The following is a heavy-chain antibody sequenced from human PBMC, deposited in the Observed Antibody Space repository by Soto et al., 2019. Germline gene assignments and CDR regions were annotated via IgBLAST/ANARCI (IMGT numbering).Heavy chain of an antibody. Sequence: PGGSLRLSCAASGFTFSSYWMSWVRQAPGKGLEWVANIKQDGSEKYYVDSVKGRFTISRDNAKNSLYLQMNSLRAEDTAVYYCASNSWFGEFSHFDYWGQGTLVTVSS. CDR2: IKQDGSEK. J-gene: IGHJ4*02. CDR1: GFTFSSYW. V-gene: IGHV3-7*01. D-gene: IGHD3-10*01. CDR3: ASNSWFGEFSHFDY.